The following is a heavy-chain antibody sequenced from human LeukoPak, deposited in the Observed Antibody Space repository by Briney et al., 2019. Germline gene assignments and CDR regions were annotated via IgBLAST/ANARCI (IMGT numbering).Heavy chain of an antibody. D-gene: IGHD2-2*01. CDR1: GGSFSGYY. CDR2: INHSGST. Sequence: SETLSLTCAVYGGSFSGYYWSWIRQPPGKGLEWIGEINHSGSTNYNPSLKSRVTISVDTSKNQFSLKLSSVTAADTAVYYCARDLVVPAAYWFDPWGQGTLVTVSS. CDR3: ARDLVVPAAYWFDP. V-gene: IGHV4-34*01. J-gene: IGHJ5*02.